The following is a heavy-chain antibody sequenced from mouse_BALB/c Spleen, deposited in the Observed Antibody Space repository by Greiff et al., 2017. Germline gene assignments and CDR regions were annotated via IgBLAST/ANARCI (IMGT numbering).Heavy chain of an antibody. V-gene: IGHV2-6-2*01. D-gene: IGHD2-1*01. J-gene: IGHJ4*01. CDR3: ARHWDGNYVRAMDY. CDR1: GFSLTSYG. CDR2: IWSDGST. Sequence: VKLLESGPDLVAPSQSLSITCTVSGFSLTSYGVHWVRQPPGKGLEWLVVIWSDGSTTYNSALKSRLSISKDNSKSQVFLKMNSLQTDDTAMYYCARHWDGNYVRAMDYWGQGTSVTVSS.